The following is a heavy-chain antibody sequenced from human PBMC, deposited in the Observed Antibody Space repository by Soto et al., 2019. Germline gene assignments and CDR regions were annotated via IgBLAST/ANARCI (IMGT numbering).Heavy chain of an antibody. CDR3: ARDATDYYDSSGYDAFDI. J-gene: IGHJ3*02. V-gene: IGHV4-30-2*01. CDR1: GGSISSGGYS. Sequence: PSETLSLTCAVSGGSISSGGYSWSWIRQPPGKGLEWIGYIYHSGSTYYNPSLKSRVTISVDRSKNQYSLKLSSVTAADTAVYYCARDATDYYDSSGYDAFDIWGQGTMVTVSS. CDR2: IYHSGST. D-gene: IGHD3-22*01.